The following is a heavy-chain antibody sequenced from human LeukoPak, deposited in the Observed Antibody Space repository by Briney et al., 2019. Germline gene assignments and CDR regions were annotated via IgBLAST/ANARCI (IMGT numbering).Heavy chain of an antibody. CDR2: ISSSSSYI. J-gene: IGHJ6*02. V-gene: IGHV3-21*01. CDR3: ARGPTHYYYYGMDV. Sequence: KPGGSLTLSCAASGFTFSSYSMNGLRQAPGKGLEWVSSISSSSSYIYYAHSVKGRFTISRDNAKNSLYLQMNSLRAENTAVYYCARGPTHYYYYGMDVWGQGTTVTVSS. CDR1: GFTFSSYS.